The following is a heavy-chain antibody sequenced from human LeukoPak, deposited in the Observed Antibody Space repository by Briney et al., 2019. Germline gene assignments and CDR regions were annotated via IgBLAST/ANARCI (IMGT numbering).Heavy chain of an antibody. D-gene: IGHD3-22*01. Sequence: SSETLSLTCTVPGGSFSSTSYYWAWIRQPPGKGLEWIGSISHTGSTYYNPSLKSRVTISVDTSKNQFSLRLSSVTAADTAVHYCARLTFYYDGSGYYFDYWGQGTLFTVSS. J-gene: IGHJ4*02. CDR2: ISHTGST. CDR3: ARLTFYYDGSGYYFDY. V-gene: IGHV4-39*01. CDR1: GGSFSSTSYY.